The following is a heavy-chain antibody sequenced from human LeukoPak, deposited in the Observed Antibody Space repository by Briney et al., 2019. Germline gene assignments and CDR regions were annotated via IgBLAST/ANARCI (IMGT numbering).Heavy chain of an antibody. D-gene: IGHD6-6*01. CDR1: GFTFSRYA. CDR2: IWPGGDKT. V-gene: IGHV3-30*02. J-gene: IGHJ4*02. CDR3: AKISSSSKPDFDY. Sequence: PGGSLRLSCAASGFTFSRYAMHWVRQTPGKGLEWVAFIWPGGDKTYYADSVRGRFTISRDNSKNTLHLEMKSVRAEDTALYYCAKISSSSKPDFDYWGQGTLVTVSS.